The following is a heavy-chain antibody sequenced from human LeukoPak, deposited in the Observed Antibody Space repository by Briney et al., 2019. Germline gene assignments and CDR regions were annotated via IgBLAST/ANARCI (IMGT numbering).Heavy chain of an antibody. J-gene: IGHJ4*02. Sequence: KSSQTLSLTCTVSGGSISSGGYYWSWIRQPPGKGLEWVGYISYSGSTNYNPSLKSRVTISVDTSKNQFSLKLSSVTAADTAIYYCARDGRAGSLFAYWGQGTLVTVSS. V-gene: IGHV4-61*08. CDR3: ARDGRAGSLFAY. D-gene: IGHD6-19*01. CDR1: GGSISSGGYY. CDR2: ISYSGST.